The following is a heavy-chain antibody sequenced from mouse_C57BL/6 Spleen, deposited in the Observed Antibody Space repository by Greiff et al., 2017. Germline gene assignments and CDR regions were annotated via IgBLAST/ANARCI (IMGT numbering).Heavy chain of an antibody. V-gene: IGHV1-82*01. J-gene: IGHJ1*03. CDR2: IYPGDGDT. CDR1: GYAFSSSW. D-gene: IGHD1-1*01. CDR3: ARSRYGSWNWYFDV. Sequence: QVQLQQSGPELVKPGDSVKISCKASGYAFSSSWMNWVKQRPGKGLEWIGRIYPGDGDTNYNGKFKGKATLTADKSSSTAYMKLSSLTSEDSAVSFCARSRYGSWNWYFDVWGTGTTVTVSS.